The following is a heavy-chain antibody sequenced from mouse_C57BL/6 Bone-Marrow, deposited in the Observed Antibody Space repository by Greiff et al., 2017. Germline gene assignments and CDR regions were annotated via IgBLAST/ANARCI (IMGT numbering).Heavy chain of an antibody. V-gene: IGHV5-2*01. J-gene: IGHJ2*01. Sequence: VSLVASGGGFVQPGESLKLSCQSIEYEFPSLDMSWVRKTPGKRLELVAAINSDGGSSYYPDTMERRILIPRDKTQKTLYRQMSSLRSEDPALYYCSSPYCNDYWGQGTTLTVSS. CDR1: EYEFPSLD. D-gene: IGHD2-1*01. CDR3: SSPYCNDY. CDR2: INSDGGSS.